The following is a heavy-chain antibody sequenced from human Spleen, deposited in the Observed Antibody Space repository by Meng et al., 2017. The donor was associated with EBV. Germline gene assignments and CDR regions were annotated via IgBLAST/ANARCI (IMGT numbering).Heavy chain of an antibody. Sequence: QFRLVQSVAEVKRPGASVRVSCKVSRYICASYEMQWVRQAPGERLEWMGWINTGNDNIKYSQKFQGRVTITSDTSASTAYMGLSSLKSEDTAVYYCARLYYDVLTGYYFFYYWGQGTLVTVSS. V-gene: IGHV1-3*04. CDR2: INTGNDNI. CDR3: ARLYYDVLTGYYFFYY. D-gene: IGHD3-9*01. J-gene: IGHJ4*02. CDR1: RYICASYE.